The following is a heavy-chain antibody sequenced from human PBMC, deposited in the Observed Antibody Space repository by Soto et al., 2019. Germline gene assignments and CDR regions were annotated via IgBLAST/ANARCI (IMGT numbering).Heavy chain of an antibody. CDR3: ARVHSSSYHYFGF. J-gene: IGHJ4*02. V-gene: IGHV3-66*01. CDR2: IYSAGSA. Sequence: GGSLRLSSAASGFTVSNYYISWIRQAPGKGLEWVSVIYSAGSADFADSVKGRFTISRDNSKNTLYLQMSSLRAEDTAVYYCARVHSSSYHYFGFWGEGTLVTVSS. CDR1: GFTVSNYY. D-gene: IGHD6-13*01.